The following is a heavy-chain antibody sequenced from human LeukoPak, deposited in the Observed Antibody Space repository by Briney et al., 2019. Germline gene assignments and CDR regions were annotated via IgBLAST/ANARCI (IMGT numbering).Heavy chain of an antibody. CDR1: GFAFDDHG. CDR3: ARAPITSPFYFDY. D-gene: IGHD2-2*01. Sequence: GGSLRLSCTASGFAFDDHGMSWVRQVPGKGLEWVSGINWNGGSTGYADPLRGRFTISRDNAKNSLYLQMDSLRAEDTALYYCARAPITSPFYFDYWGQGTLVTVSS. V-gene: IGHV3-20*04. CDR2: INWNGGST. J-gene: IGHJ4*02.